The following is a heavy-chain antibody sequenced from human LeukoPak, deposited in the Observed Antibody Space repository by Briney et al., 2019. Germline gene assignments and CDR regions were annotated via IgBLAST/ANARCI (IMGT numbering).Heavy chain of an antibody. Sequence: GGSLRLSCAASGFTFTNYWMSWVRQPPGKGLEWVANIRHDESEIYYVDSVKGRFTISRGNAKDSLFLQMNSLRAEDTADYYCARDPGRSGWDYWGQGALVTVSS. J-gene: IGHJ4*02. D-gene: IGHD6-19*01. V-gene: IGHV3-7*01. CDR2: IRHDESEI. CDR1: GFTFTNYW. CDR3: ARDPGRSGWDY.